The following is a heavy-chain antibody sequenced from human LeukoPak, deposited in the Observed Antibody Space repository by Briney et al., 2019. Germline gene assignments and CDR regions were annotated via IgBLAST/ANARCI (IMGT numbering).Heavy chain of an antibody. V-gene: IGHV3-66*01. CDR3: ARDGTENAFDFFDI. D-gene: IGHD3/OR15-3a*01. Sequence: GGSLRLSCAASGFIVSANYMTWVRQAPGKGLEWVSVIYSGGSTYYADSVKGRVTISRDNSKNTVYLQMNRLRAEDTAVYYCARDGTENAFDFFDIWGQGTMVTVSS. CDR1: GFIVSANY. J-gene: IGHJ3*02. CDR2: IYSGGST.